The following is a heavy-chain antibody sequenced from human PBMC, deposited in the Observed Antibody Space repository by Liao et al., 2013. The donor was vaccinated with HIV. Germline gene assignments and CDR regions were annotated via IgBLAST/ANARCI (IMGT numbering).Heavy chain of an antibody. CDR3: ARERARGSLRAAFDI. Sequence: QVQLQESGPGLVKPSQTLSLTCSVSGASISSGSYYWTWIRQPAGKGLEWIGRIYSSGSTNYNPSLKSRVTISVDTSKNQFSLKLNSVTAADTAVYYCARERARGSLRAAFDIWGQGTMVTVSS. D-gene: IGHD3-16*01. V-gene: IGHV4-61*02. J-gene: IGHJ3*02. CDR1: GASISSGSYY. CDR2: IYSSGST.